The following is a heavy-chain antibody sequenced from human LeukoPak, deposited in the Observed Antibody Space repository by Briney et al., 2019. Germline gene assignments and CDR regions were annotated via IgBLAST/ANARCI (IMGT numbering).Heavy chain of an antibody. D-gene: IGHD3-22*01. V-gene: IGHV4-34*01. CDR2: INHSGST. J-gene: IGHJ3*02. CDR1: GGSFSGYY. Sequence: KPSETLSLTCAVYGGSFSGYYWSWIRQPPGKGLEWIGEINHSGSTNYNPSLKSRVTISVDTSKNQFSLKLSSVTAEDTAVYYCARWDRYYYDSSGPEGHAFDIWGQGTMVTVSS. CDR3: ARWDRYYYDSSGPEGHAFDI.